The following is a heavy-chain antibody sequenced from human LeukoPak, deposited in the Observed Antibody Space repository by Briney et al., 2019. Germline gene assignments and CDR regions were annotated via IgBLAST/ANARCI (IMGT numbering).Heavy chain of an antibody. CDR1: GYTFTSYY. V-gene: IGHV1-46*01. CDR3: ARVSGSLGFDY. D-gene: IGHD1-26*01. Sequence: GASVKVSCKASGYTFTSYYMHWVRQAPGQGLEWMGIINPSGGSTSYAQEFQGRVTMTRDTSTSTVYMELSSLRSEDTAVYYCARVSGSLGFDYWGQGTLVTVSS. J-gene: IGHJ4*02. CDR2: INPSGGST.